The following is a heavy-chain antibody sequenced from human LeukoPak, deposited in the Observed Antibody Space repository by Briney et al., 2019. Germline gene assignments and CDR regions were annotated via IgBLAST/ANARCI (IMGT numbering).Heavy chain of an antibody. D-gene: IGHD6-25*01. J-gene: IGHJ4*02. CDR3: ARRSKSSAIWYYFDY. CDR1: GFSFSSYG. V-gene: IGHV3-23*01. Sequence: GGSLRLSCAASGFSFSSYGINWVRQAPGKGLEWVSGISGGGDITYYADSVKGRFTISRDNSRNTLYLQMNSLRAEDTAVYYCARRSKSSAIWYYFDYWGQGTLVTVSS. CDR2: ISGGGDIT.